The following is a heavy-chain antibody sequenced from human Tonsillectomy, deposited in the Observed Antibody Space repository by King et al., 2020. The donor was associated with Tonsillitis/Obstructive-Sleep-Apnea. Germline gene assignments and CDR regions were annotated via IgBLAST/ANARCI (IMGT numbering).Heavy chain of an antibody. CDR2: IYYSGTT. Sequence: VQLQESGPGLVKPSETLSLTCIVSGGSVSSSDYYWGWIRQPPGKGLEWIGTIYYSGTTYYNPPLKSRLTISVATSKNQFSLNLNSVTAADTAVYYWARHSGASAWGDYLYHMDVWGKGTTVTVSS. V-gene: IGHV4-39*01. CDR3: ARHSGASAWGDYLYHMDV. D-gene: IGHD3-10*01. CDR1: GGSVSSSDYY. J-gene: IGHJ6*03.